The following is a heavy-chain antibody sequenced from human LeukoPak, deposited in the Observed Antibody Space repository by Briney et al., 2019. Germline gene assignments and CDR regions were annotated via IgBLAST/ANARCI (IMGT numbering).Heavy chain of an antibody. V-gene: IGHV4-59*01. CDR1: GGSISSYY. D-gene: IGHD5-18*01. CDR3: AREHSYGSRAFDY. CDR2: IYYSGST. J-gene: IGHJ4*02. Sequence: SETLSLTCTVSGGSISSYYWSWIRQPPGKGLEWIGYIYYSGSTNYNPSLKSRVTISLDTPKNQFSLKLSSVTAADTPVYYCAREHSYGSRAFDYWGQGTLVTVSS.